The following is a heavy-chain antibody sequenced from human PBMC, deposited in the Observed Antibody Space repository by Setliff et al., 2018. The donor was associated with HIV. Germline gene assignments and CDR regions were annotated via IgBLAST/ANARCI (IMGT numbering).Heavy chain of an antibody. CDR3: ARDRRYTLARGANKDAFDI. J-gene: IGHJ3*02. CDR2: IHDNGRT. V-gene: IGHV4-39*02. Sequence: PSETLSLTCTVSGDSITTNDYYWGWIRQPPGKGLEGIGIIHDNGRTYFDPSLQSRVTISVDMSKTQFSLNLNSVTAADTAVYYCARDRRYTLARGANKDAFDIWGQGTMVTVSS. CDR1: GDSITTNDYY. D-gene: IGHD3-10*01.